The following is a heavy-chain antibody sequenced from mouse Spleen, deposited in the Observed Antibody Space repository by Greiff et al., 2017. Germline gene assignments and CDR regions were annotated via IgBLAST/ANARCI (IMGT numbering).Heavy chain of an antibody. CDR1: GFTFSDYG. D-gene: IGHD2-4*01. CDR3: ARHYDYDGDY. V-gene: IGHV5-17*01. CDR2: ISSGSSTI. Sequence: EVMLVESGGGLVKPGGSLKLSCAASGFTFSDYGMHWVHQAPEKGLEWVAYISSGSSTIYYADTVKGRFTISRDNAKNTLFLQMTSLRSEDTAMYYCARHYDYDGDYWGQGTTLTVSS. J-gene: IGHJ2*01.